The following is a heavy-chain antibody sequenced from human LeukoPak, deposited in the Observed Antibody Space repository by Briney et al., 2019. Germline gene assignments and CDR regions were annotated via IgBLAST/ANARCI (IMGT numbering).Heavy chain of an antibody. V-gene: IGHV3-23*01. D-gene: IGHD6-13*01. CDR1: GLTFRNHA. J-gene: IGHJ4*02. CDR2: IGGSGVHT. Sequence: GGSLRLSCTASGLTFRNHAMSWVRQAPGKGLEWVSTIGGSGVHTNYADSVKGRFTISRDNSKNMLFLQINSLRAEDTAIYYCARRPAADPMFFDYWGQGTLVTVSS. CDR3: ARRPAADPMFFDY.